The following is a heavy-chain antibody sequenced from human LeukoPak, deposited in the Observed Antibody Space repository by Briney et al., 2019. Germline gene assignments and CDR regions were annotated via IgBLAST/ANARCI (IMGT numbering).Heavy chain of an antibody. CDR1: GFTFSGYS. CDR3: ARDGSGRVPEMSAPDY. J-gene: IGHJ4*02. CDR2: ITSSSRTI. V-gene: IGHV3-48*01. D-gene: IGHD3-10*01. Sequence: GGSLRLSCAASGFTFSGYSMNWVRRAPGKGLEWIADITSSSRTIHYADSVKGRFTISRDNAKNSLFLQMNSLRAEDTAVYYCARDGSGRVPEMSAPDYWGQGTLVTVSS.